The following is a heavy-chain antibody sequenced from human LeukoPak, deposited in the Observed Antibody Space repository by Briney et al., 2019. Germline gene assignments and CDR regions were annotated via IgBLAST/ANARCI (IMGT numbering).Heavy chain of an antibody. CDR2: ICYSGST. Sequence: PSETLSLTCTVSGGSLSSGTYGWRWIRQPPGKVLEWIGDICYSGSTYYNPPLKSRVTISVDTSKNQFSLNVNSVTAADTALYYCARRRDSTFDYWGQGTLVTVSS. CDR3: ARRRDSTFDY. CDR1: GGSLSSGTYG. V-gene: IGHV4-39*01. D-gene: IGHD2-21*02. J-gene: IGHJ4*02.